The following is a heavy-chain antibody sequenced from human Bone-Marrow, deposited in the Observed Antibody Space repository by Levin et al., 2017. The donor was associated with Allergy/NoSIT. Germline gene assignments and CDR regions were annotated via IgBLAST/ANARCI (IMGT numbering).Heavy chain of an antibody. Sequence: ASVKVSCKSSGFTFTGYYMHWVRQAPGLGLEWMGWVDPNSGGTNYAQKFQGRVTMTRDTSTSTAFMELTSLRSDDTAVYYCGRDWVGGIWAVGYWGQGTLVTVSS. V-gene: IGHV1-2*02. CDR3: GRDWVGGIWAVGY. J-gene: IGHJ4*02. CDR1: GFTFTGYY. CDR2: VDPNSGGT. D-gene: IGHD1-26*01.